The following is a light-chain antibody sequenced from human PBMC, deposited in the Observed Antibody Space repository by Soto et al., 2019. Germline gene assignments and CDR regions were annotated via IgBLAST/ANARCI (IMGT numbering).Light chain of an antibody. J-gene: IGKJ5*01. V-gene: IGKV3-11*01. CDR1: QSISSY. Sequence: EIVMTQSPATLSVSRGERATLSCSASQSISSYLAWYQQRPGQAPRLLIYDASNRATGIPARFSGSGSGTDFTLTIDNLEPEDSAIYYCQQRNIWPPVTFGQGTRLEI. CDR3: QQRNIWPPVT. CDR2: DAS.